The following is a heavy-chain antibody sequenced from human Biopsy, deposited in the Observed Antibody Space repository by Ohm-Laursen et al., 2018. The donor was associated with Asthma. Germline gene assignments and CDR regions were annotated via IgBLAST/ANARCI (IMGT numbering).Heavy chain of an antibody. CDR3: AVLGRITNAY. D-gene: IGHD1-20*01. CDR2: IWYDGGYK. Sequence: SLRLSCAASGFTFSSYGIHWVRQAPGKGLEWVAVIWYDGGYKDNVDSVKGRFTVSRDNAKNTLYLQMNSLRGEDTAVYYCAVLGRITNAYWGQGTLVTVSS. J-gene: IGHJ4*02. V-gene: IGHV3-33*03. CDR1: GFTFSSYG.